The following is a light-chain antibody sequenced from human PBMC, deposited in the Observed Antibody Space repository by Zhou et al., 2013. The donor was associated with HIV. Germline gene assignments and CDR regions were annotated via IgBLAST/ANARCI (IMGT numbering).Light chain of an antibody. CDR1: QSITTY. Sequence: GDRVTITCRASQSITTYLNWYQQKPGKAPKLLIYAASSLQSGVPSRFSGGGSGTEFTLTISSLQPEDFATYYCQQLNSYSTFGQGTRLEIK. CDR3: QQLNSYST. J-gene: IGKJ5*01. V-gene: IGKV1-9*01. CDR2: AAS.